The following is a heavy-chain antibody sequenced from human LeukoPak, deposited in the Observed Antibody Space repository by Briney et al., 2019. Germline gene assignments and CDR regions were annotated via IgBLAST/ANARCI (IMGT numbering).Heavy chain of an antibody. V-gene: IGHV3-23*01. D-gene: IGHD1-26*01. CDR3: AKSGRRGELTYFDY. J-gene: IGHJ4*02. CDR2: ISGSGGST. CDR1: GFTFSSYA. Sequence: GGSLRLSCAASGFTFSSYAMSWVRQAPGKGLEWVSAISGSGGSTYYAGSVKGRFTISRDNSKNTLYLQMNSLRAEDTAVYYCAKSGRRGELTYFDYWGQGTLVTVSS.